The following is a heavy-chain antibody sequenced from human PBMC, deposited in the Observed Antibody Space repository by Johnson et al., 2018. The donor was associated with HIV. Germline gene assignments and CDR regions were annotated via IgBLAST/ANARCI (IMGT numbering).Heavy chain of an antibody. CDR1: GFTFSRCG. V-gene: IGHV3-30*03. J-gene: IGHJ1*01. CDR2: ISNDGSAK. D-gene: IGHD3-10*01. CDR3: ARGPLFYYSSGLGDNVRGLLGLRWAM. Sequence: QVQLVESGGGVVQPGTSLRLSCAASGFTFSRCGMHWVRQAPGKGLEWAAVISNDGSAKYYAYSVKGRFTISRDNANNTLYLQMSGLSAEDTAVYYCARGPLFYYSSGLGDNVRGLLGLRWAMWG.